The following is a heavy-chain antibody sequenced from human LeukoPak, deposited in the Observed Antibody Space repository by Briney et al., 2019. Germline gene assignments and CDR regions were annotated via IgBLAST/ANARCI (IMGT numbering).Heavy chain of an antibody. CDR2: IKEDGSEK. J-gene: IGHJ4*02. CDR1: GFTLSTYW. CDR3: VRGGKNYGY. V-gene: IGHV3-7*04. Sequence: PGGSLRLSCAASGFTLSTYWMSWVRQAPGKGLEWVANIKEDGSEKYYVDSVKGRFTISRDNAKNSLILQMSSLRAEDTAVYYCVRGGKNYGYWGQGTLVTVSS. D-gene: IGHD5-18*01.